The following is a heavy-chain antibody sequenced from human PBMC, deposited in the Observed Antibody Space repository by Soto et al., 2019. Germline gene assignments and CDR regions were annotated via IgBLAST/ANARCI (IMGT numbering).Heavy chain of an antibody. CDR2: IFFTGIT. V-gene: IGHV4-61*01. Sequence: QVQLQESGPGLVRPSETLSLTCTVSGGSVTTGSYNWSWIRRPPGKGLEWIGNIFFTGITHYNPSLNIRVTMSVDTSQNQFSLTVTSVTAADTAVYYCARDGHGMDVWGQGTTVTVSS. CDR1: GGSVTTGSYN. J-gene: IGHJ6*02. CDR3: ARDGHGMDV.